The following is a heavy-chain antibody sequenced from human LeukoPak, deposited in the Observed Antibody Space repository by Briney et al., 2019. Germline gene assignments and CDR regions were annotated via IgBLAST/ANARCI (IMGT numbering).Heavy chain of an antibody. D-gene: IGHD2-21*01. J-gene: IGHJ4*02. CDR2: VSGSGGTT. CDR1: GFTFNNYA. Sequence: PGGSLTLSCAASGFTFNNYAMAWVRQAPGKGLEWVSAVSGSGGTTLYADSVKGRFTISRDNAKNTLYLQMNSLRAEDTAVYYCARAYSGDYWGQGTLVTVSS. V-gene: IGHV3-23*01. CDR3: ARAYSGDY.